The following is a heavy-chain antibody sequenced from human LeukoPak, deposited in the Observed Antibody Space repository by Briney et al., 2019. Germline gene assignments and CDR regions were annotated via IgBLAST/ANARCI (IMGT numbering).Heavy chain of an antibody. V-gene: IGHV3-30*02. D-gene: IGHD1-1*01. CDR1: GFTFSSYG. CDR3: AKTTTTLHHYYYYMDV. CDR2: IRDDGSIK. Sequence: GGSLRLSCAASGFTFSSYGMHWVRQAPGKGLEWVAFIRDDGSIKYYADSVKGQFTVSRDNYKNTLYLQMNSLRAEDTAVYYCAKTTTTLHHYYYYMDVWGKGTTVTVSS. J-gene: IGHJ6*03.